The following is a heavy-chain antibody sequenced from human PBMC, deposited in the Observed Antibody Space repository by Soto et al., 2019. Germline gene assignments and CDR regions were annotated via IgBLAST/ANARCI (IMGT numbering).Heavy chain of an antibody. CDR3: VGDSSGYYYFAY. V-gene: IGHV1-3*01. J-gene: IGHJ4*02. CDR1: GYTFTSYA. Sequence: ASVKVSCKASGYTFTSYAMHWVRQAPGQRLEWMGWINAGNGNTKYSQKFQGRVTITRDTSASTAYMELSSLRSEDTAVYYCVGDSSGYYYFAYWGQGTLVTVSS. D-gene: IGHD3-22*01. CDR2: INAGNGNT.